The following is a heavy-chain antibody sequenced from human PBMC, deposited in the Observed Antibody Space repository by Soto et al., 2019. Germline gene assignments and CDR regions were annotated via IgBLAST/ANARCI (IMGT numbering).Heavy chain of an antibody. V-gene: IGHV1-69*01. CDR1: GGTFSSYA. CDR2: IITIFGTA. Sequence: QVQLVQSGAEVKKPGSSVKVSCKASGGTFSSYAISWVRQAPGQGLEWMGGIITIFGTANYAQKFQGRVTITADESTSTAYMELSSLRSEDKAVYNYARDLSAGSGWYGAVEPWGQGTLVTVSS. CDR3: ARDLSAGSGWYGAVEP. D-gene: IGHD6-19*01. J-gene: IGHJ5*02.